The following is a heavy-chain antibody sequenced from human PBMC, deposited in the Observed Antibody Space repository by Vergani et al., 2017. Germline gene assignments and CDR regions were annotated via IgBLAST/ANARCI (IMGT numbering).Heavy chain of an antibody. J-gene: IGHJ6*03. CDR3: AKDSSTNYYYMDV. CDR2: NSLNSGSI. V-gene: IGHV3-9*01. D-gene: IGHD2-2*01. CDR1: GFNFDDYA. Sequence: EVQLVESGGGLVQPGRSLRLSCAASGFNFDDYAMQWVRQAPGKGLEWVSGNSLNSGSIGYADSVKGRFTISRDNAKNSLYLQMNSLRAEDTALYYCAKDSSTNYYYMDVWGKGTTVTVSS.